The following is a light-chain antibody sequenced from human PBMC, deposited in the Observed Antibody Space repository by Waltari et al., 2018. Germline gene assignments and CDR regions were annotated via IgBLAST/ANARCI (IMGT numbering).Light chain of an antibody. CDR2: EVS. Sequence: QSALTQPASVSGSPGQSITISCTGTSSDVGGFNYVSWYPPYPGKAPKLMIFEVSNRPSGVSNRFSGSKSGNTASLTISGLQAEDEADYYCSSFTSSSVYVFGTGTKVTVL. CDR1: SSDVGGFNY. CDR3: SSFTSSSVYV. J-gene: IGLJ1*01. V-gene: IGLV2-14*01.